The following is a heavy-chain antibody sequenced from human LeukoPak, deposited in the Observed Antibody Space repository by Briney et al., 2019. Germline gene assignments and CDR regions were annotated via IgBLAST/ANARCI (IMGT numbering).Heavy chain of an antibody. CDR1: GFTFSNAW. CDR2: IKSKTDGGTT. Sequence: GGSLRLSCAASGFTFSNAWMSWVRQAPGKGLEWVGRIKSKTDGGTTDYAAPVKGRFTISRDDSKNTLYLQMNSLKTEDTAVYYCTTDHDRRWLGPWDFDYWGQGTLVTVSS. J-gene: IGHJ4*02. D-gene: IGHD6-19*01. CDR3: TTDHDRRWLGPWDFDY. V-gene: IGHV3-15*01.